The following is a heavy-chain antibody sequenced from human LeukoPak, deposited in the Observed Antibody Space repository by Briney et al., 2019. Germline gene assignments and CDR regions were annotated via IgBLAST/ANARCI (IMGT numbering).Heavy chain of an antibody. CDR2: IYYSGST. J-gene: IGHJ4*02. V-gene: IGHV4-59*08. CDR3: ARLYSSSWLYFDY. CDR1: GGSISSYY. D-gene: IGHD6-13*01. Sequence: PSETLSLTCTVSGGSISSYYWSWIRQPPGKGLEWIGYIYYSGSTNYNPSLKSRVTISVDTSKNQFSLKLSSVTAADTAVYYCARLYSSSWLYFDYWGQGTLVTVSS.